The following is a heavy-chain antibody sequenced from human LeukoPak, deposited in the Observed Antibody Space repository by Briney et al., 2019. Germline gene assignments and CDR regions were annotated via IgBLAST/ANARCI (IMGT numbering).Heavy chain of an antibody. J-gene: IGHJ5*02. Sequence: SETLSLTCTVSGGSISSGSYYWSWIRQPAGKGLEWIGRIYTSGSTNYNPSLKSRVTISVDTSKNQFSLKLSSVTAADTAVYYCARAGLGIATKFDPWVREPWSPSPQ. D-gene: IGHD6-13*01. CDR3: ARAGLGIATKFDP. V-gene: IGHV4-61*02. CDR1: GGSISSGSYY. CDR2: IYTSGST.